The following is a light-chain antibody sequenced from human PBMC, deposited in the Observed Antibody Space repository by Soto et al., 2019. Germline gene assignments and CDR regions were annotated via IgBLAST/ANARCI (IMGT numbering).Light chain of an antibody. J-gene: IGKJ4*01. CDR2: GAS. CDR3: QHYGSPLT. CDR1: QSVRSSY. V-gene: IGKV3-20*01. Sequence: EIVLTQSPGTLSLSPGGRATLSCRASQSVRSSYLAWYQQRPGQAPRLLIFGASFRATGIPDRFSGSGSGTSFPLTISRLEHEDFAVYYCQHYGSPLTFGGGTKVEIK.